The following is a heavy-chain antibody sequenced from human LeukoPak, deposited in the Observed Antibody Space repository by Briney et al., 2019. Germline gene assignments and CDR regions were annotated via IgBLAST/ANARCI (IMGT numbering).Heavy chain of an antibody. J-gene: IGHJ6*02. V-gene: IGHV4-59*01. Sequence: SETLSLTCTVSGGSISSYYWSWIRQPPGKGLEWIGYIYYSGSTNYNPSLKSRVTISVDTSKSQFSLKLSSVTAADTAVYYCARDSSVPAAMYTYYYYYGMDVWGQGTTVTVSS. CDR2: IYYSGST. D-gene: IGHD2-2*01. CDR3: ARDSSVPAAMYTYYYYYGMDV. CDR1: GGSISSYY.